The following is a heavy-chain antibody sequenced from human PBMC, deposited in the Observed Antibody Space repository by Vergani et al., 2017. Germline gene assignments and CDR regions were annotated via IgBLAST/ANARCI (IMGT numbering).Heavy chain of an antibody. CDR1: GGSISSYY. V-gene: IGHV4-59*01. D-gene: IGHD5-18*01. J-gene: IGHJ4*02. Sequence: QVQLQESGPGLVKPSQTLSLTCTVSGGSISSYYWSWIRQPPGKGLEWIGYIYYSGSTNYNPSLKSRVTISVDTSKNQFSLKLSSMTAADTAVYYCASLPRGGYGVYFDYWGQGTLVTVSS. CDR3: ASLPRGGYGVYFDY. CDR2: IYYSGST.